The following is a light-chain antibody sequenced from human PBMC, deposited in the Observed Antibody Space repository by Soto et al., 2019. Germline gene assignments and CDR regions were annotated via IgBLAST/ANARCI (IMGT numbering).Light chain of an antibody. CDR3: LQDYNYPWT. V-gene: IGKV1-9*01. J-gene: IGKJ1*01. CDR1: HDMNTY. CDR2: GAS. Sequence: EIHLTQSPSFLSASVGDRVTITCRASHDMNTYIAWYQHTPGKAPKLLIYGASTLQSGVPARFSGSESGAVFTLRISSLQPEDFATYYCLQDYNYPWTFGQGTKVDIK.